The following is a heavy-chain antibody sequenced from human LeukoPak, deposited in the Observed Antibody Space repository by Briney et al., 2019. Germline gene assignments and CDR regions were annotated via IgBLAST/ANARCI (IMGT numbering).Heavy chain of an antibody. Sequence: SETLSLTCTVSGGSISSYYWSWIRQPPGKGLEWIGYIYYSGSTNYNPSLKSRVTISVDTSKNQFSLKLSSVTAADTAVYYCARRRYSYGSAAFDYWGQGTLVTVPS. J-gene: IGHJ4*02. V-gene: IGHV4-59*08. CDR2: IYYSGST. CDR1: GGSISSYY. CDR3: ARRRYSYGSAAFDY. D-gene: IGHD5-18*01.